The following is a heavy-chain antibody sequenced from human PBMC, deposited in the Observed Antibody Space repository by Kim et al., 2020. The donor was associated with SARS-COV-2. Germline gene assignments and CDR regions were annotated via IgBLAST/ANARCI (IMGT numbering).Heavy chain of an antibody. D-gene: IGHD5-12*01. CDR3: ARDRDGYGYYFDY. J-gene: IGHJ4*02. V-gene: IGHV1-69*13. Sequence: SVKVSCKASGGTFSSYAISWVRQDPGQGLEWMGGIIPIFGTANYAQKFQGRVTITADESTSTAYMELSSLRSEDTAVYYCARDRDGYGYYFDYWGQGTLVTVSS. CDR2: IIPIFGTA. CDR1: GGTFSSYA.